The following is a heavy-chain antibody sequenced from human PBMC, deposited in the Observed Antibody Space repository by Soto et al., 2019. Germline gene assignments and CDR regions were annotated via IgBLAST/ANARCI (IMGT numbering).Heavy chain of an antibody. J-gene: IGHJ4*02. D-gene: IGHD6-19*01. CDR2: ISYDGSNK. CDR3: ARFGQGLSIAY. Sequence: QVQLVESGGGVVQPGRSLRLSCAASGFTFSSYAMHWVRQAPGKGLEWVAVISYDGSNKYYADSVKGRFTISRDNSKNTLYLQRNSRRAEDTAVYYCARFGQGLSIAYWGQGTLVTVSS. V-gene: IGHV3-30-3*01. CDR1: GFTFSSYA.